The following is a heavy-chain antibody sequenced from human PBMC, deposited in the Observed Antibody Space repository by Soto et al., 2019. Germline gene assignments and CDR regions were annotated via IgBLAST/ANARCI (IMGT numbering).Heavy chain of an antibody. CDR3: AKSYGDTWKHYYFDY. Sequence: EVQLLESGGGLVQPGGSLRLSCAASRFTFSGYSMSWVRQAPGKGLEWVSGISGSGGSTYYADSVKGRFTISRDNSESTLFLQMNSLRAEYTALYYCAKSYGDTWKHYYFDYWGQGTLVTVSS. V-gene: IGHV3-23*01. J-gene: IGHJ4*02. D-gene: IGHD3-3*02. CDR2: ISGSGGST. CDR1: RFTFSGYS.